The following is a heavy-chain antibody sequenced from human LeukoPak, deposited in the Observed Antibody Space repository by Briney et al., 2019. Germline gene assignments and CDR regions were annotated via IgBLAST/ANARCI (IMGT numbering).Heavy chain of an antibody. V-gene: IGHV3-21*01. CDR3: ARDLKNYYDSSGYSGFDY. J-gene: IGHJ4*02. CDR1: GFTFSTYG. D-gene: IGHD3-22*01. Sequence: PGRSLRLSCAASGFTFSTYGMHWVPQAPGKGLEWVSSISSSSSYIYYADSVKGRFTISRDNAKNSLYLQMNSLRAEDTAVYYCARDLKNYYDSSGYSGFDYWGQGTLVTVSS. CDR2: ISSSSSYI.